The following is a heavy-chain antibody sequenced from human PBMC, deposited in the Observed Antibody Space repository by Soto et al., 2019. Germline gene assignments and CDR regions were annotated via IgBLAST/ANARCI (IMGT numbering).Heavy chain of an antibody. Sequence: EVQLVESGGGLIQPGGSVRLSCVASGLTVSSNYMSWVRKLPGKGLEWVSVIYSTGTTHYADSVKGRCTVSRDYSKNAMWLQIDRLRVEDTAVYYCVRARYNRNYPTYFDPWGQGTLVTVSS. V-gene: IGHV3-53*01. CDR1: GLTVSSNY. D-gene: IGHD1-1*01. J-gene: IGHJ5*02. CDR3: VRARYNRNYPTYFDP. CDR2: IYSTGTT.